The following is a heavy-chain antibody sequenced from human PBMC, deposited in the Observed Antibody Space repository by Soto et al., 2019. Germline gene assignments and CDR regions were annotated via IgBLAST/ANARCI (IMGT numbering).Heavy chain of an antibody. J-gene: IGHJ5*02. CDR1: GYTFTSYA. D-gene: IGHD6-19*01. Sequence: QVQLVQSGAEEKKPGASVKVSCKASGYTFTSYAMHWVRQAPGQRLEWMGWINAGNGNTKYSQKFQGRVTITRATSASTAYMELSSLRSEDTAVYYCARGGGWYVWFDPWGQGTLVTVSS. CDR2: INAGNGNT. V-gene: IGHV1-3*05. CDR3: ARGGGWYVWFDP.